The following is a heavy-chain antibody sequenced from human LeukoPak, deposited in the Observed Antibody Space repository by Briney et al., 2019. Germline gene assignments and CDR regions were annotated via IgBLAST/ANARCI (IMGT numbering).Heavy chain of an antibody. CDR1: GFTFSSYS. CDR2: ISSSSYI. V-gene: IGHV3-21*01. D-gene: IGHD1-26*01. Sequence: GGSLRLSCAASGFTFSSYSMNWVRQAPGKGLEWVSSISSSSYIYYADSVKGRFTISRDNAKNSLYLQMNSLGAEDTAVYYCARDLWEHPDAFDIWGQGTMVTVSS. CDR3: ARDLWEHPDAFDI. J-gene: IGHJ3*02.